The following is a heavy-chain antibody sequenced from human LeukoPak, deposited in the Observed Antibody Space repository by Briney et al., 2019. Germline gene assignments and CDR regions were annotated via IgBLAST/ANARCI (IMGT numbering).Heavy chain of an antibody. V-gene: IGHV3-30*04. J-gene: IGHJ5*02. CDR3: ARGRTVTYRQGWFDP. CDR1: GFTFSTSA. CDR2: ISYDGSNK. D-gene: IGHD4-17*01. Sequence: PGGSLRLSCAASGFTFSTSAMNWVRQAPGKGLEWVAVISYDGSNKYYADSVKGRFTISRDNSKNTLYLQMNSLRAEDTAVYYCARGRTVTYRQGWFDPWGQGTLVTVSS.